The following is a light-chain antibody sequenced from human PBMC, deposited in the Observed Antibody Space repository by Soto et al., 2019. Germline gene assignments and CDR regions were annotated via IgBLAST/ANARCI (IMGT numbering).Light chain of an antibody. CDR1: QTISTY. J-gene: IGKJ5*01. Sequence: DIQLTQYPSSLSASVGDTVTITCRASQTISTYLLWYHQKPGRAPNLLIYNASTLHSGVPSKFSGSGSGTDFTLTITSLQPEDCATYYCQQTYNTPITFGQGTRLEIK. V-gene: IGKV1-39*01. CDR3: QQTYNTPIT. CDR2: NAS.